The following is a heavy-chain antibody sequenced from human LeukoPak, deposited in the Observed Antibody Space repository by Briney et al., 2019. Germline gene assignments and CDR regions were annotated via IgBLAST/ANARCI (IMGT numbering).Heavy chain of an antibody. V-gene: IGHV3-74*03. CDR2: IDSDGSRI. CDR3: ATSKGGGGFDP. J-gene: IGHJ5*02. Sequence: GGSLRLSCEGSGFTFSTSWMHWVRQAPGKGLVWVSRIDSDGSRITYADSVKGRFTIFRDNAKNSLYLQMNSLEPEDMGMYYCATSKGGGGFDPWGQGTLVTVSS. D-gene: IGHD3-16*01. CDR1: GFTFSTSW.